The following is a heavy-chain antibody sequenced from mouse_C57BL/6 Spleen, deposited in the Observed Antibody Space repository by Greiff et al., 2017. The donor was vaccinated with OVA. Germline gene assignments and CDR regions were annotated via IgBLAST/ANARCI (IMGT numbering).Heavy chain of an antibody. J-gene: IGHJ2*01. CDR2: IYPGDGDT. V-gene: IGHV1-80*01. CDR3: ARREDYYGSSYFDY. D-gene: IGHD1-1*01. Sequence: QVHVKQSGAELVKPGASVKISCKASGYAFSSYWMNWVKQRPGKGLEWIGQIYPGDGDTNYNGKFKGKATLTADKSSSTAYMQLSSLTSEDSAVYFCARREDYYGSSYFDYWGQGTTLTVSS. CDR1: GYAFSSYW.